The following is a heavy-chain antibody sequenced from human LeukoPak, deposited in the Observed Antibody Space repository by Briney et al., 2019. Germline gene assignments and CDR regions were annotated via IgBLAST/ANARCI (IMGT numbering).Heavy chain of an antibody. V-gene: IGHV4-39*02. CDR3: ARDTIHARDDAFDI. Sequence: SETLSLTCTVSGGSISSSSYYWGWIRQPPGKGLDWIGSIYYSGSTYYNPSLKSRVTISVDTSKNQFSLRLSSVTAADTAVYYCARDTIHARDDAFDIWGQGTMVTVSS. CDR2: IYYSGST. J-gene: IGHJ3*02. D-gene: IGHD2-21*01. CDR1: GGSISSSSYY.